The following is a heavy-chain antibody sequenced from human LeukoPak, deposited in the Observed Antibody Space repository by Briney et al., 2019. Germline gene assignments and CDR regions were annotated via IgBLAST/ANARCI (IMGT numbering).Heavy chain of an antibody. CDR3: ARSLDVVVIRDWYFDL. D-gene: IGHD3-22*01. V-gene: IGHV5-51*01. CDR1: GYSFTSYW. Sequence: GESRKISCKGSGYSFTSYWIGWVRQMPGKGLEWMGIIYPGDSDTRYSPSFQGQVTISADKSISTAYLQWSSLKASDTAMYYCARSLDVVVIRDWYFDLWGRGTLVTVSS. J-gene: IGHJ2*01. CDR2: IYPGDSDT.